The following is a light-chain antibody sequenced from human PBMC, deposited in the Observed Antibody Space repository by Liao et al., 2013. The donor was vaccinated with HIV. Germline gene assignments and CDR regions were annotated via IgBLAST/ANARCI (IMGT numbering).Light chain of an antibody. V-gene: IGLV3-1*01. CDR3: QAWDSSTASYV. CDR2: QNN. J-gene: IGLJ1*01. CDR1: KLGDKY. Sequence: SYELTQPPSVSVSPGQTASITCSGDKLGDKYACWYQQKPGQSPVLVIYQNNKRPSGIPERFSGSNSGNIATLTISATQAVDEADYYCQAWDSSTASYVFGTGTKVTVL.